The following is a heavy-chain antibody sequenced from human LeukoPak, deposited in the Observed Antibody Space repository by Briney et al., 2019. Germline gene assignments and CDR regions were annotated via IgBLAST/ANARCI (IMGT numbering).Heavy chain of an antibody. CDR1: GYTFTSYG. J-gene: IGHJ6*02. V-gene: IGHV1-18*01. Sequence: GASVTVSCKASGYTFTSYGISWVRQAPGQGLEWMGWISAYNGNTNYAQKLQGRVTMTTDTSTSTAYMELRSLRSDDTAVYYCARDGMTTEDYYYYYGMDVWGQGTTVTVSS. D-gene: IGHD4-17*01. CDR3: ARDGMTTEDYYYYYGMDV. CDR2: ISAYNGNT.